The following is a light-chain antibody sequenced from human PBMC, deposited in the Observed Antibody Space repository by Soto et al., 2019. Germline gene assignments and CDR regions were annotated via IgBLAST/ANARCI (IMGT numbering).Light chain of an antibody. J-gene: IGKJ3*01. Sequence: DIQMTQSPSTLSASVGDRVITTCRASQSISSWLAWYQQKPGKAPKLLIPVASSFQSGVPSRFSGSGSGTDFTLTISSLQPEDFATYYCQQSYSTPFTFGPGTKVDIK. CDR3: QQSYSTPFT. CDR1: QSISSW. CDR2: VAS. V-gene: IGKV1-39*01.